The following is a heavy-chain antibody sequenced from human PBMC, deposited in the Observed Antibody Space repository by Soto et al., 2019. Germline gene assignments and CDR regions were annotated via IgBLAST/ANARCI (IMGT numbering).Heavy chain of an antibody. D-gene: IGHD3-22*01. CDR3: AKDLIVVVITTVPFDY. CDR2: ISGSGGST. Sequence: GGSLRLSCAASGFTFSSYAMSWVRQAPGKGLEWVSAISGSGGSTYYADSVKGRFTISRDNSKNTLYLQMNSLRAEDTAVYYCAKDLIVVVITTVPFDYWGQGTPVTVSS. J-gene: IGHJ4*02. CDR1: GFTFSSYA. V-gene: IGHV3-23*01.